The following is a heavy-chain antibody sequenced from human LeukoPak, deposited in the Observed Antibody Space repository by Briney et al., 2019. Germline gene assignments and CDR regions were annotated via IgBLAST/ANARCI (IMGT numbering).Heavy chain of an antibody. D-gene: IGHD6-19*01. CDR3: ARVQGLIAVARSLDY. V-gene: IGHV3-30-3*01. J-gene: IGHJ4*02. CDR2: ISYDGSNK. Sequence: PGGSLRLSCAASGFTFSSYAMHWVRQAPGKGLEWVAVISYDGSNKYYADSVKGRFTISRDNSKNTLYLQMNSLRAEDTAVYYCARVQGLIAVARSLDYWGQGTLVTVSS. CDR1: GFTFSSYA.